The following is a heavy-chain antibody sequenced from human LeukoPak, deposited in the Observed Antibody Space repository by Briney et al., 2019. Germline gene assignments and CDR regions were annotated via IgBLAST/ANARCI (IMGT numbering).Heavy chain of an antibody. V-gene: IGHV4-4*07. CDR3: AREVEMATQFDY. CDR2: ISTTGST. Sequence: SETLSLTCTVSGGSIGTHYWSWIRQPAGKGLEGIGRISTTGSTNQNPSLQSRVTMSVDASKNHFSLKVSSVTAADTAVYYCAREVEMATQFDYWGQGTLVTVSS. J-gene: IGHJ4*02. D-gene: IGHD5-24*01. CDR1: GGSIGTHY.